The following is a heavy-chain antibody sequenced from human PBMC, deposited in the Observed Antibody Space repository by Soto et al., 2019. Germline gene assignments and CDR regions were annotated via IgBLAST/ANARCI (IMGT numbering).Heavy chain of an antibody. CDR2: IYFDGTT. V-gene: IGHV4-61*01. CDR1: GGSVSSGSYF. D-gene: IGHD6-19*01. J-gene: IGHJ4*02. Sequence: SETLSLTCSVSGGSVSSGSYFCSWIRQSPGKGLEWIGYIYFDGTTSYNPSLKSRVSMSVDTSKNQFSLRVGSVTAADTAFHYCASASGWSSYFEYWGQGILVTVSS. CDR3: ASASGWSSYFEY.